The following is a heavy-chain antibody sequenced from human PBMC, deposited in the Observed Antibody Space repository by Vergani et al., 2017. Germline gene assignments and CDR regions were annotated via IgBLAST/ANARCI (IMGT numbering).Heavy chain of an antibody. CDR1: GFTLSNYD. V-gene: IGHV3-30*02. CDR2: IQFDGSNQ. Sequence: QVQLVESGGGVVQRGGSLRLSCATSGFTLSNYDMQWIRQGPGKGLEFVAFIQFDGSNQYYADSVKGPFTLSRDYSKNTLYLQMNSLRTDDTATYYWAKRFSGWGIDYRGQATQVIVSS. CDR3: AKRFSGWGIDY. J-gene: IGHJ4*02. D-gene: IGHD6-19*01.